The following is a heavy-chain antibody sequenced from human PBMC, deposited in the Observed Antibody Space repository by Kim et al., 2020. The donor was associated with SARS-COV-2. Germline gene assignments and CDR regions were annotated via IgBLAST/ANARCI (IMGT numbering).Heavy chain of an antibody. CDR2: INPNSGGT. CDR3: ARGRKLRFLEWFNGGMDV. Sequence: ASVKVSCKASGYTFTGYYMHWVRQAPGQGLEWMGWINPNSGGTNYAQKFQGRVTMTRDTSISTAYMELSRLRSDDTAVYYCARGRKLRFLEWFNGGMDVWGQGTTVTVSS. J-gene: IGHJ6*02. V-gene: IGHV1-2*02. CDR1: GYTFTGYY. D-gene: IGHD3-3*01.